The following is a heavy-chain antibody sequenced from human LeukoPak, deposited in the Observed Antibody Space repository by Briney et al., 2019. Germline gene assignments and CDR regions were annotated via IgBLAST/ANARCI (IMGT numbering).Heavy chain of an antibody. CDR3: AKRARESTMVRGAIGY. CDR1: GFTFSSYA. CDR2: ISGSGGST. Sequence: GGSLRLSCAASGFTFSSYAMSWVRQAPGKGLEWVSAISGSGGSTYYADSVKGRFTISRDNSKNTLYLQMNSLRAEDTAVYYCAKRARESTMVRGAIGYWGQGTLVTVSS. V-gene: IGHV3-23*01. J-gene: IGHJ4*02. D-gene: IGHD3-10*01.